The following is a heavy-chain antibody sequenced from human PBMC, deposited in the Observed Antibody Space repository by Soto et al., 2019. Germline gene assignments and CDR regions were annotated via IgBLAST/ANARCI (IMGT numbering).Heavy chain of an antibody. CDR2: IYYSGST. J-gene: IGHJ4*02. Sequence: SETLSLTCTVSGGSISSGGYYWSWIRQHPGKGLEWIGYIYYSGSTYYNPSLKSRVTISVDTSKNQFSLKLSSVTAADTAVYYCARVSSGWYVDYWGQGTLVTVSS. CDR1: GGSISSGGYY. CDR3: ARVSSGWYVDY. D-gene: IGHD6-19*01. V-gene: IGHV4-31*03.